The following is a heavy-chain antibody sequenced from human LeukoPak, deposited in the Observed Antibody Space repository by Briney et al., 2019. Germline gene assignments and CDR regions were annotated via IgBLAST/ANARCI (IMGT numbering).Heavy chain of an antibody. J-gene: IGHJ4*02. CDR1: GGSISSSSYY. CDR2: IYYSGST. D-gene: IGHD4/OR15-4a*01. V-gene: IGHV4-39*07. CDR3: ARDINYGAFDY. Sequence: SETLSLTCTVSGGSISSSSYYWGWIRQPPGKGLEWIGSIYYSGSTYYNPSLKSRVTISVDTSKNQFSLKLSSVTAGDTAVYYCARDINYGAFDYWGQGTLVTVSS.